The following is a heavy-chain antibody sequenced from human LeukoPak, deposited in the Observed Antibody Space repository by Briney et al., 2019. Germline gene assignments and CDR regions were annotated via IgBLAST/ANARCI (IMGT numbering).Heavy chain of an antibody. D-gene: IGHD5-18*01. Sequence: SETLSLTCTVSGGSISSYYWSWIRQPPGKGLEWIGYIYYSGSTNYNPSLKSRVTISVDTSKNQFSLKLSSVTAADTAVYFCARNIATGGYYYMDVWGKGTTVTVSS. V-gene: IGHV4-59*01. CDR2: IYYSGST. CDR3: ARNIATGGYYYMDV. CDR1: GGSISSYY. J-gene: IGHJ6*03.